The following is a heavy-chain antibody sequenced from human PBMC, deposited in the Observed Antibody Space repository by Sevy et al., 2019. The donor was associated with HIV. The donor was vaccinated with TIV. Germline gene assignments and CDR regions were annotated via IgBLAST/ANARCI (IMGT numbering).Heavy chain of an antibody. D-gene: IGHD3-10*01. CDR2: INHSGST. CDR3: ARDNVVRGVIASLSNYYYGMDV. J-gene: IGHJ6*02. Sequence: SETLSLTCAVYGGSFSGYYWSWIRQPPGKGLEWIGEINHSGSTNYNPSLKSRVTISVDTSKNQFSLKLSSVTAADTAVYYCARDNVVRGVIASLSNYYYGMDVWGQWTTVTVSS. V-gene: IGHV4-34*01. CDR1: GGSFSGYY.